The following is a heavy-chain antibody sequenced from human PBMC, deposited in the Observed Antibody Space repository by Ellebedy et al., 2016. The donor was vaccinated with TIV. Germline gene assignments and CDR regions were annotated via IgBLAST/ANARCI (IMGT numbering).Heavy chain of an antibody. CDR2: IWFDGSHK. D-gene: IGHD1-26*01. CDR3: AKDLVGAGAFDI. J-gene: IGHJ3*02. CDR1: GFTFNSYI. V-gene: IGHV3-30*02. Sequence: GGSLRLXXAVSGFTFNSYIMHWARQAPGRGLEWVALIWFDGSHKYYTDSVKGRFTISRDNFKNTLYLQMNSLRAEDTAVYYCAKDLVGAGAFDIWGQGTMVTVSS.